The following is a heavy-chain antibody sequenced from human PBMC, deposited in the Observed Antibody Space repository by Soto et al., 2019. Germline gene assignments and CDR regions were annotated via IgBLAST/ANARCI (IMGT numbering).Heavy chain of an antibody. V-gene: IGHV4-31*03. J-gene: IGHJ4*02. D-gene: IGHD2-15*01. CDR3: ASIPRRGYSYGIDY. CDR1: GGSISSGTSY. CDR2: IYFTGAT. Sequence: SETLSLTCNVSGGSISSGTSYWTWIRQRPGEGLEWIGHIYFTGATYSNPSLRSRLTMSVDTSKNQFSLKLTSVTAADTATYYCASIPRRGYSYGIDYWGQGTLVTVSS.